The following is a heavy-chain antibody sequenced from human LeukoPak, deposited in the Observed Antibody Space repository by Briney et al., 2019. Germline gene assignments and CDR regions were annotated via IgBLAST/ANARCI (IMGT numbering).Heavy chain of an antibody. V-gene: IGHV4-34*01. CDR1: GGSFSGYY. J-gene: IGHJ5*02. Sequence: SESLSLTCAVYGGSFSGYYWSWIRQPPGKGRGWIGEIKHRGSTNNNPSLKSRVTISVDTSKNQFSLKLSSVTAADTAVYYCARAKRITMVRGVLNWFDPWGQGTLVTVSS. CDR2: IKHRGST. CDR3: ARAKRITMVRGVLNWFDP. D-gene: IGHD3-10*01.